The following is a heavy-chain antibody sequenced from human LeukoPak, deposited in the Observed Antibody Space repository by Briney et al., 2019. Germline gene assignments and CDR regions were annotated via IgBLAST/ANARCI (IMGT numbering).Heavy chain of an antibody. CDR2: INHSGST. V-gene: IGHV4-34*01. J-gene: IGHJ5*02. Sequence: SETLSLTCAVYGGSFSGYYWSWIRQPPGKGLGWIGEINHSGSTNYNPSLKSRVTISVDTSKNQFSLKLSSVTAADTALYYCARVGYSHGDWFDPWGQGTLVTVSS. CDR3: ARVGYSHGDWFDP. D-gene: IGHD5-18*01. CDR1: GGSFSGYY.